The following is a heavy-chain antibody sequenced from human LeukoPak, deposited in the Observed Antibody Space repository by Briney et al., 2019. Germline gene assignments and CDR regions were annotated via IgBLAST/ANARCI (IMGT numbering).Heavy chain of an antibody. CDR3: AKGSELYYDSSGYYEG. J-gene: IGHJ4*02. Sequence: PGRSLRLFCAASGFTFDDYAMLWVRQAPGKGLEWVSGISWNSGRIGYADSVKGRFTISRDNAKNSLYLQMNSLRAEDTALYYCAKGSELYYDSSGYYEGWGKGTLVTVSS. CDR2: ISWNSGRI. CDR1: GFTFDDYA. V-gene: IGHV3-9*01. D-gene: IGHD3-22*01.